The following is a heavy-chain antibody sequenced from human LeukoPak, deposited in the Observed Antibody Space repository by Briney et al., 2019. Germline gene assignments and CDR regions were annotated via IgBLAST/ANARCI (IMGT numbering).Heavy chain of an antibody. D-gene: IGHD3-10*01. CDR2: ISSRAITI. J-gene: IGHJ4*02. Sequence: GGSLRLSCAASGFTVSSNHMSWVRQAPGKGLEWVSYISSRAITIYYADSVKGRFTISRDNAKNSLYLQMNSLRAEDTAVYHCARQLVGGVNGYDFWGQGTLVTVSS. CDR3: ARQLVGGVNGYDF. CDR1: GFTVSSNH. V-gene: IGHV3-48*03.